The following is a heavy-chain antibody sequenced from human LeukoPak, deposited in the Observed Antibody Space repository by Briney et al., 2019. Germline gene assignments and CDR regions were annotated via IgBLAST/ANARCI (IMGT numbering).Heavy chain of an antibody. V-gene: IGHV3-48*03. CDR2: FSSIGTYK. CDR3: AELGITMIGGV. D-gene: IGHD3-10*02. CDR1: GFTFSDYD. J-gene: IGHJ6*04. Sequence: GGSLRLSCAASGFTFSDYDMNWVRQAPGQGLEWVSLFSSIGTYKYYADSVKGRFTISRDNAKNSLYLQMNSLRAEDTAVYYCAELGITMIGGVWGKGTTVTISS.